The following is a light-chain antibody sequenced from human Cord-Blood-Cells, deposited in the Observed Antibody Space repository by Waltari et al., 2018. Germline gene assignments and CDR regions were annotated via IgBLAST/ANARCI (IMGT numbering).Light chain of an antibody. CDR3: QQYYSTPPYT. V-gene: IGKV4-1*01. CDR1: QSVLYSSNNKNY. J-gene: IGKJ2*01. Sequence: DIVMTQSPDSLAVSLGERATINCKSSQSVLYSSNNKNYLAWYQQKPGQPPKLPIYWESTRDSGVPDRVSGSGSGTDFTLTISSLQSEDVAVYYCQQYYSTPPYTFGQGTKLEIK. CDR2: WES.